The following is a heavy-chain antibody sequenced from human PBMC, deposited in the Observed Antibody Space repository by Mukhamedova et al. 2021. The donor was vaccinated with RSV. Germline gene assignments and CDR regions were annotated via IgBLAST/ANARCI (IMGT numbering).Heavy chain of an antibody. Sequence: VANIKQDGSEKYYVDSVKGRFTISRDNAKNSLYLQMNSLRAEDTAVYYCAREEMATGPWGQGTLVTVPS. CDR2: IKQDGSEK. CDR3: AREEMATGP. D-gene: IGHD5-24*01. J-gene: IGHJ5*02. V-gene: IGHV3-7*03.